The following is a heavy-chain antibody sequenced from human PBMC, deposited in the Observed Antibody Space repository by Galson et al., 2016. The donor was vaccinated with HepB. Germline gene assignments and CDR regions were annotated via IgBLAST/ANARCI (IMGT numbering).Heavy chain of an antibody. D-gene: IGHD1-7*01. V-gene: IGHV3-74*01. CDR2: IRND. Sequence: SLRLSCAASGFTFSSYWIHWVRPAPGKGLEWVSRIRNDETTSVIGRFTISRDNAKNTLYLEMNSLRAEDTAVYYCARDGGLGTPFDCWGQGTLVTVSS. J-gene: IGHJ4*02. CDR1: GFTFSSYW. CDR3: ARDGGLGTPFDC.